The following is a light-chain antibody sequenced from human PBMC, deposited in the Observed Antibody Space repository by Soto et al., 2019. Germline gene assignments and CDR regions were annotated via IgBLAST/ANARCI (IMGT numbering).Light chain of an antibody. J-gene: IGKJ4*01. CDR1: QSVSSN. Sequence: EIVMTHSPATLSVSPGERATFSCRASQSVSSNLAWYQQKPGQAPRLLIYDASTRATGIPARFSGSGSGTEFTLTISSLQSKDFAVYYCQQYNNWHPLTFGGGTKVDIK. V-gene: IGKV3D-15*01. CDR3: QQYNNWHPLT. CDR2: DAS.